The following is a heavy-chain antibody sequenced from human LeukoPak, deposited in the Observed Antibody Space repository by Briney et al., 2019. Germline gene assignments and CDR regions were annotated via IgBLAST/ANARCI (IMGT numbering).Heavy chain of an antibody. CDR1: GGSFSGYY. J-gene: IGHJ6*02. CDR2: INHSGST. CDR3: ARVARYSSGSYYLDYYYGMDV. D-gene: IGHD1-26*01. Sequence: PSETLSLTCAVYGGSFSGYYWSWIRQPPGKGLEWIGEINHSGSTNYNPSLKSRVTISVDTSKNQFSLKLSSVTAADTAVYYCARVARYSSGSYYLDYYYGMDVWGQGTTVTVSS. V-gene: IGHV4-34*01.